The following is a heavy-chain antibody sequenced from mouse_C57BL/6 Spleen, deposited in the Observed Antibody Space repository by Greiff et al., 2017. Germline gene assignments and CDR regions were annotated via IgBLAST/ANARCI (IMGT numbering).Heavy chain of an antibody. V-gene: IGHV7-3*01. J-gene: IGHJ4*01. CDR1: GFTFTDYY. Sequence: EVMLVDSGGGLVQPGGSLSLSCAASGFTFTDYYMSWVRQPPGKALEWLGFIRNKANGYTTEYSASVKGRFTISRDNSQSILYLQMNALRAEDSATYYCARYPLLRDQGDYAMDYWGQGTSVTVSS. D-gene: IGHD1-2*01. CDR3: ARYPLLRDQGDYAMDY. CDR2: IRNKANGYTT.